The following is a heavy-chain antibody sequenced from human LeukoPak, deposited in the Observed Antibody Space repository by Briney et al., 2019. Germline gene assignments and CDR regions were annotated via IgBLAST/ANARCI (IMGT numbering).Heavy chain of an antibody. CDR3: ATTFPYCGDGTCAL. D-gene: IGHD2-15*01. CDR2: INQDGNRV. Sequence: GGSLRLSCVASGFNVYNHWMTWVRQAPGKGLEWVANINQDGNRVNYVDSVKGRVSISRDNANNELFLQMHSLRVEDTAIYYCATTFPYCGDGTCALGGQGAQVTVSS. CDR1: GFNVYNHW. V-gene: IGHV3-7*01. J-gene: IGHJ4*02.